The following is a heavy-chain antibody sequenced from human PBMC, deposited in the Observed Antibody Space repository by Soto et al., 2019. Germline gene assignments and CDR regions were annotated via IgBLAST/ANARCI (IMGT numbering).Heavy chain of an antibody. CDR2: INHSGST. V-gene: IGHV4-34*01. D-gene: IGHD2-2*01. CDR3: ARVMVRGIVVVPAAMNWFDP. J-gene: IGHJ5*02. Sequence: SETLSLTCAVYGGSFSGYYWSWTRQPPGKGLEWIGEINHSGSTNYNPSLKSRVTISVDTSKNQFSLKLSSVTAADTAVYYCARVMVRGIVVVPAAMNWFDPWGQGTLVTVSS. CDR1: GGSFSGYY.